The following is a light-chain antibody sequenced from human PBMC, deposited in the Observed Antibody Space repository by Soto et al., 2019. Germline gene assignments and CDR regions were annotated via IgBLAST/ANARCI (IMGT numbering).Light chain of an antibody. Sequence: QPVLTQSPSASASLGASVKLTCTLSSGHSSYGIAWHQQQPEKGPRYLMKLNSDGSHSKGDGNPDRFSGSSSGAERYLTISSLQSEDEADYFCQTWGTGIQVFGGGPKLTVL. CDR3: QTWGTGIQV. V-gene: IGLV4-69*01. J-gene: IGLJ2*01. CDR1: SGHSSYG. CDR2: LNSDGSH.